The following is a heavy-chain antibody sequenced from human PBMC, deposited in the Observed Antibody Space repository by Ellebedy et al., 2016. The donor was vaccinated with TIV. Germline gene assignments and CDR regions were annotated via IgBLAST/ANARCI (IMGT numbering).Heavy chain of an antibody. CDR2: IRSDGTTK. J-gene: IGHJ6*02. Sequence: GESLKISCAASGFSTSGMHWVRQAPGKGLEWVAFIRSDGTTKYYADSVKGRFTISRDTSKNTLALQMTRLRPEDTALYYCVKGAYPVPTVMAVWGQGTMVIVSS. CDR3: VKGAYPVPTVMAV. D-gene: IGHD3-16*01. CDR1: GFSTSG. V-gene: IGHV3-30*02.